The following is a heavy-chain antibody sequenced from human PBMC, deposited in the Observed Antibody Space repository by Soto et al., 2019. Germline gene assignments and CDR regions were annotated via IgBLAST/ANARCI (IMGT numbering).Heavy chain of an antibody. CDR3: ARGLYSSGWYVY. Sequence: GESLKISCKASGYSFTSYWIAWVRQTPGKGLGWMGIINPGNSDTRYSPSFQGQVTISADWPSGTTYLQLSSLKASDSGTYYCARGLYSSGWYVYWGQGTLVTVSS. D-gene: IGHD6-19*01. J-gene: IGHJ4*02. V-gene: IGHV5-51*04. CDR2: INPGNSDT. CDR1: GYSFTSYW.